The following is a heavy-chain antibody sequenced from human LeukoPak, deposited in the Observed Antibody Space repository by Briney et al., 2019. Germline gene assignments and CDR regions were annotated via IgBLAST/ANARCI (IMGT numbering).Heavy chain of an antibody. CDR2: IYYSGST. Sequence: PSETLSLTCTVSGGSIISHYWSWIRQPPGKGLEWIGYIYYSGSTNYNPSLKSRVTISVDTSKNQFSLKLSSVTAADTAVYYCARGKPLLAFDPWGQGTLVTVSS. V-gene: IGHV4-59*11. CDR3: ARGKPLLAFDP. CDR1: GGSIISHY. J-gene: IGHJ5*02. D-gene: IGHD2-15*01.